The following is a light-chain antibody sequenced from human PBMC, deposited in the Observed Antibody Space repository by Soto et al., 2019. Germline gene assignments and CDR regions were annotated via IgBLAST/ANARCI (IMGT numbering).Light chain of an antibody. Sequence: EIVLTQSPGTLSLSPGERATLSCRASQSVGSSRYLAWYQQKPGHAPRLLIYGTSHRATGIPYRFSGSGSGTDFTLTISRLQPEDFAVYYCQQYGSSFITFGQGTRLEIK. CDR3: QQYGSSFIT. J-gene: IGKJ5*01. CDR1: QSVGSSRY. V-gene: IGKV3-20*01. CDR2: GTS.